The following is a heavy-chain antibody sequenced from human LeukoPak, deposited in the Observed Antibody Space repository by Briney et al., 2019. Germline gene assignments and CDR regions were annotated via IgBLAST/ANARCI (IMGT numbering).Heavy chain of an antibody. CDR2: INHSAST. J-gene: IGHJ6*03. Sequence: SETLSLTCAVYGVSFSGYYWSWVRQPPGKGLEWVGEINHSASTNYHPSLKSPLTISVDTSKNQFSLKLSSVTAADTAVYYCARLPGYSSTPYYYMDVWGKGTTVTVSS. CDR1: GVSFSGYY. V-gene: IGHV4-34*01. D-gene: IGHD6-13*01. CDR3: ARLPGYSSTPYYYMDV.